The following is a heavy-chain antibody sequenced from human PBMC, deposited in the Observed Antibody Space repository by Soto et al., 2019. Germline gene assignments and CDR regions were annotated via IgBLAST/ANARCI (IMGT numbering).Heavy chain of an antibody. D-gene: IGHD3-22*01. J-gene: IGHJ3*02. V-gene: IGHV3-48*03. CDR3: ARDDSSADNAFDI. Sequence: GGSLRLSCAASGFTFSSYEMNWVRQAPGKGLEWVSYISSSGSTIYYADSVKGRFTISRDNAKNSLYLQMNSLRAEDTAVYYCARDDSSADNAFDIWGQGTMVTVSS. CDR1: GFTFSSYE. CDR2: ISSSGSTI.